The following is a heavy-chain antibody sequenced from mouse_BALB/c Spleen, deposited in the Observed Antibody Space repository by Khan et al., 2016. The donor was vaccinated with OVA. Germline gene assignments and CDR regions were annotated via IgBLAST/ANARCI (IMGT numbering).Heavy chain of an antibody. D-gene: IGHD1-1*01. CDR3: ARVYGGDFDY. J-gene: IGHJ2*01. CDR2: ITYSGNT. CDR1: GYSITSDYA. V-gene: IGHV3-2*02. Sequence: EVQLQESGPGLVKPSQSLSLTCTVTGYSITSDYAWYWIRQFPGNKLEWMGFITYSGNTNYNHSLKSRFSITRDTSKNQFFLQLNSVTTEDTATYYCARVYGGDFDYWGQGTTLTVSS.